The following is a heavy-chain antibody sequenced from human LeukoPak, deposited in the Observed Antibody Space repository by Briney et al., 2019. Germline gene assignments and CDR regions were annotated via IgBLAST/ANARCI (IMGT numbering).Heavy chain of an antibody. Sequence: PGGSLRLSCVASGFTYSHNGMHWVRQAPGKGLEWVAFIQYDGNTIFYADSVKGRFTISRDNSKNTLYLQMNSLRGEDTAVYYCARSRYDGSGYYGIIDYWGQGTLVTVSS. D-gene: IGHD3-22*01. CDR2: IQYDGNTI. V-gene: IGHV3-30*02. CDR3: ARSRYDGSGYYGIIDY. CDR1: GFTYSHNG. J-gene: IGHJ4*02.